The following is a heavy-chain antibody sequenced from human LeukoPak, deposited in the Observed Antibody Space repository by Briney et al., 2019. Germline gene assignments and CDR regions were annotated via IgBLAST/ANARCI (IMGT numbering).Heavy chain of an antibody. CDR1: GFTFSSYW. Sequence: GGSLRLSCAASGFTFSSYWVSWVRQAPGKGLEWVANIKQDGSDKFYVDSVKGRFTTSRDNAKNSLYLQMNSLRAEDTAVYYCATGPQWFGELFRDYWGQGTLVSVSS. V-gene: IGHV3-7*01. CDR2: IKQDGSDK. D-gene: IGHD3-10*01. CDR3: ATGPQWFGELFRDY. J-gene: IGHJ4*02.